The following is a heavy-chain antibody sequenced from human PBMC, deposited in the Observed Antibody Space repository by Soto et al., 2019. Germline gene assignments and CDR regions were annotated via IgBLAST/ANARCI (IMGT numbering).Heavy chain of an antibody. CDR3: TTDLGQGWLVLPFDP. Sequence: GGSLRLSCAASGFTFSNAWMSWVRQAPGKGLEWVGRIKSKTDGGTTDYAAPVKGRFTISRDDSKNTLYLQMNSLKTEDTAVYYCTTDLGQGWLVLPFDPWGQGTLVTVSS. D-gene: IGHD6-19*01. CDR1: GFTFSNAW. CDR2: IKSKTDGGTT. V-gene: IGHV3-15*01. J-gene: IGHJ5*02.